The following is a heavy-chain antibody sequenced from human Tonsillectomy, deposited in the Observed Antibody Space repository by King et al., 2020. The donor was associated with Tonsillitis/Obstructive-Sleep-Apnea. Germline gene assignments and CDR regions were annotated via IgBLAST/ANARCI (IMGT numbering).Heavy chain of an antibody. J-gene: IGHJ4*02. Sequence: VQLVESGSELKKPGASVKVSCKASGYSFTSYAINWVRQAPGQGLEWMGWINTNTGNPTYAQGFTGRCVFSLDTSVSQAYLKISSLKSEDTAVYYCARYPIEDWNYVVGFVYWGQGTLVTVSS. CDR2: INTNTGNP. CDR3: ARYPIEDWNYVVGFVY. CDR1: GYSFTSYA. V-gene: IGHV7-4-1*02. D-gene: IGHD1-7*01.